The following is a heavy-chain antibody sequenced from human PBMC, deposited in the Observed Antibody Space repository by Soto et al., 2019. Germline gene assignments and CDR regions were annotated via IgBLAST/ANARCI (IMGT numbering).Heavy chain of an antibody. D-gene: IGHD3-22*01. CDR1: GFSFRTSGVG. Sequence: SGPTLVNPTQTLTLTCTFSGFSFRTSGVGVGWIRQPPGKALEWLALIYWDGDKRYSPSLNSRLAITKDTSKNQVVLIMANMDPVDTATYYCAHGAPRYYDSSTGYYYPRGFDYWGQGTLVTVSS. CDR2: IYWDGDK. J-gene: IGHJ4*02. CDR3: AHGAPRYYDSSTGYYYPRGFDY. V-gene: IGHV2-5*02.